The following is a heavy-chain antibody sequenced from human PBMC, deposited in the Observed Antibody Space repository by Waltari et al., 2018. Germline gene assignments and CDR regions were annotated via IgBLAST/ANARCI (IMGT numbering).Heavy chain of an antibody. D-gene: IGHD5-12*01. Sequence: QLQLQESGPGLVKPSETLSLTCSVSGVSITSNRHYWGWIRQPPGQGLEWIGTMSYNGATYSSPSLQSRVTISRDTSKNQLSLTLGSVTAADTAVYYFATYIGASVGTAAFDVWGQGTMVTVSS. CDR1: GVSITSNRHY. CDR2: MSYNGAT. J-gene: IGHJ3*01. V-gene: IGHV4-39*01. CDR3: ATYIGASVGTAAFDV.